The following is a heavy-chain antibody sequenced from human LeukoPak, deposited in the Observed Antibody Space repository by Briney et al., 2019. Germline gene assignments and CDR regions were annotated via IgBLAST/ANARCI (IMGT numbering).Heavy chain of an antibody. CDR3: AKDGLQSSEWSPPLNC. Sequence: PGGALRLSCAASGFTLSSYAMSWVRQAPGKGLEWVSLMSCNAGSTYYADSVKGRLTISRDIPKNTLYLQMNSLRAEDTATYYCAKDGLQSSEWSPPLNCWGQGTLVTVSS. CDR1: GFTLSSYA. V-gene: IGHV3-23*01. CDR2: MSCNAGST. D-gene: IGHD3-3*01. J-gene: IGHJ4*02.